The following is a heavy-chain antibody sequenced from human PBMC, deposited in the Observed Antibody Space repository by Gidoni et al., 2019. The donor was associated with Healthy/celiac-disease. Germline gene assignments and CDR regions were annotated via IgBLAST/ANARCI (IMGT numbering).Heavy chain of an antibody. CDR2: ISYDGSNT. D-gene: IGHD1-26*01. Sequence: QVQLVASGGAVVQPGRSARLSCAASGFTFSRHGMHWVRQAPGQGLEWVAVISYDGSNTNYADSVKGRFTISRDNSKNTLYLQMNSLRADDTAVYYCAKEPTAYQCELPYFDYWGQGTLVTVSS. CDR1: GFTFSRHG. CDR3: AKEPTAYQCELPYFDY. J-gene: IGHJ4*02. V-gene: IGHV3-30*18.